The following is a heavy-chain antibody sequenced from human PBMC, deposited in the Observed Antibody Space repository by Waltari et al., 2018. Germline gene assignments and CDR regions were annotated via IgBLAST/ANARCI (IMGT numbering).Heavy chain of an antibody. Sequence: QVQLQESGPGLVKPSATLSLICIVSGGSISRFYWNWIRQPAGKGLEWIGRIYTSGSDSYNRALKSRVTMSVDTAKNHVALRLSSVTAADTAVYYCAGSSNFGIYGLDVWGQGTTVIVSS. J-gene: IGHJ6*02. D-gene: IGHD5-12*01. V-gene: IGHV4-4*07. CDR1: GGSISRFY. CDR2: IYTSGSD. CDR3: AGSSNFGIYGLDV.